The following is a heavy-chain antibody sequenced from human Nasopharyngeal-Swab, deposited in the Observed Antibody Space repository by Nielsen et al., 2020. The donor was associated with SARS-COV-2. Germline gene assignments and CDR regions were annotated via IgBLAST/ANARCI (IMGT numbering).Heavy chain of an antibody. CDR3: ARFGVFDAFDI. D-gene: IGHD5/OR15-5a*01. V-gene: IGHV4-31*02. Sequence: RQAPGKGLEWIGYINYSGSTYYNPSLKSRVTISVDTSKNEFSLELTSVTAADTAVFYCARFGVFDAFDIWGQGTMVTVSS. CDR2: INYSGST. J-gene: IGHJ3*02.